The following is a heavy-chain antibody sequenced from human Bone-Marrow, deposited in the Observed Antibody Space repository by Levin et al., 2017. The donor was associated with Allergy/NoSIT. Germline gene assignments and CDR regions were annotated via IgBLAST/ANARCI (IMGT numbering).Heavy chain of an antibody. D-gene: IGHD2-15*01. Sequence: SETLSLTCTVSGGSISSSSYYWGWIRQPPGKGLEWIGSIYYSGSTYYNPSLKSRVTISVDTSKNQFSLKLSSVTAADTAVYYCARDIVVVVAATRWFDPWGQGTLVTVSS. V-gene: IGHV4-39*07. J-gene: IGHJ5*02. CDR3: ARDIVVVVAATRWFDP. CDR2: IYYSGST. CDR1: GGSISSSSYY.